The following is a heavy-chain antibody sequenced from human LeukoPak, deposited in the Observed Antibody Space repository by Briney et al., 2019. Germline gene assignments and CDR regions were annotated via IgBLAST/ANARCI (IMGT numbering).Heavy chain of an antibody. Sequence: ASVKVSCKASGYTFTGYYIHWVRQAPGQGLEWMGWINPNSGGTNYAQKFQGRVTMTRDTSISTAYMELSRLRSDDTAVYYCARVSYDSSGYYYVGYFQHWGQGTLVTVSS. CDR3: ARVSYDSSGYYYVGYFQH. CDR2: INPNSGGT. J-gene: IGHJ1*01. D-gene: IGHD3-22*01. CDR1: GYTFTGYY. V-gene: IGHV1-2*02.